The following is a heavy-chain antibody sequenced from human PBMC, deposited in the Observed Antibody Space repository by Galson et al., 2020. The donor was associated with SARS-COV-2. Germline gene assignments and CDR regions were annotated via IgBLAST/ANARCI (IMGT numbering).Heavy chain of an antibody. CDR3: ARAHSGSTAPYFDY. CDR2: ISAYNGNT. D-gene: IGHD1-26*01. CDR1: GYTFTSYG. Sequence: ASVKVSCKASGYTFTSYGISWVRQAPGQGLEWMGWISAYNGNTNYAQKLQGRVTMTTDTSTSTAYMELRSLRSDDTAVYYCARAHSGSTAPYFDYWGQGTLVTVSS. V-gene: IGHV1-18*01. J-gene: IGHJ4*02.